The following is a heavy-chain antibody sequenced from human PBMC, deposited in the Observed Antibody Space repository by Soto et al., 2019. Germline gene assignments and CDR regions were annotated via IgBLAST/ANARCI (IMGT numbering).Heavy chain of an antibody. Sequence: GVSHRLSSTSAGCPIINYIMHWVSQAPGKGLEWVAIILHDGNNKYYADSVKGRFTISRDNSKNTLYLQMNSLRTEDTAIYYCARDDEGGSYCDLGYWGQGTLVTVSS. CDR1: GCPIINYI. CDR2: ILHDGNNK. CDR3: ARDDEGGSYCDLGY. J-gene: IGHJ4*02. V-gene: IGHV3-30-3*01. D-gene: IGHD3-10*01.